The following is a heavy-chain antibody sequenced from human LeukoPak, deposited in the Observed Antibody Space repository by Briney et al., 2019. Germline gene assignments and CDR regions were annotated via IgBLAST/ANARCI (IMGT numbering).Heavy chain of an antibody. V-gene: IGHV1-2*06. D-gene: IGHD1-14*01. CDR3: AINHANNAFDI. Sequence: GSSVKLSCKASVGTFSSYTISWVRQAPGQGLEWMGRINPNTGGTNSAQNFQGRLTMTRDTSISTAYMELSRLRSDDTAMYYCAINHANNAFDIWGQGTMVTVSS. J-gene: IGHJ3*02. CDR1: VGTFSSYT. CDR2: INPNTGGT.